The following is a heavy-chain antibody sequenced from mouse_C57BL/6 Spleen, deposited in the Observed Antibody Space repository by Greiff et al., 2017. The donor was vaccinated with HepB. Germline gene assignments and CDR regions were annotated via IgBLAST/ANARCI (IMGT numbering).Heavy chain of an antibody. D-gene: IGHD2-5*01. CDR3: ARPSPCSNYGRYYFDY. CDR2: INPSNGGT. CDR1: GYTFTSYW. V-gene: IGHV1-53*01. J-gene: IGHJ2*01. Sequence: VQLQQPGTELVKPGASVKLSCKASGYTFTSYWMHWVKQRPGQGLEWIGNINPSNGGTNYNEKFKSKATLTVDKSSSTAYMQLSSLTSEDSAVYYCARPSPCSNYGRYYFDYWGQGTTLTVSS.